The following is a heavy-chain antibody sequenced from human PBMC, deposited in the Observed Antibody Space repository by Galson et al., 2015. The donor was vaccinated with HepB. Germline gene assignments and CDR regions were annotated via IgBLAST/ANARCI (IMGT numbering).Heavy chain of an antibody. V-gene: IGHV3-11*05. CDR3: ARDRGDCSGSRCFFDGLDV. CDR1: GFTFSDYY. Sequence: SLRLSCAASGFTFSDYYMNWIRQAPGKGLEWVSYISGKSTYTNYADSVMGRFTVSRDNAEDILYLEMDSLRVDDTAVYFCARDRGDCSGSRCFFDGLDVWGQGTVVTVSS. J-gene: IGHJ3*01. D-gene: IGHD2-15*01. CDR2: ISGKSTYT.